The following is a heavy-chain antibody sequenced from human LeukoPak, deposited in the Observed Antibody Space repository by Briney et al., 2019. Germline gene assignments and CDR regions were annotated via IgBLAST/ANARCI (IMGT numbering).Heavy chain of an antibody. CDR3: ARGALSGWYDH. D-gene: IGHD4/OR15-4a*01. J-gene: IGHJ5*02. V-gene: IGHV3-30*04. CDR1: GFTFSSYA. CDR2: ISYDGSNK. Sequence: GRSLRLSCAASGFTFSSYAMHWVRQAPGKGLEWVAVISYDGSNKYYADSVKGRFTISRDNSKNTLYLQMNSLRAEDTAVYYSARGALSGWYDHWGQGTLVTVSS.